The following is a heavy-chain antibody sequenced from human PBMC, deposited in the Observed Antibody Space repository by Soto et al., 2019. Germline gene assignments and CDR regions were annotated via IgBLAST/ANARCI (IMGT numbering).Heavy chain of an antibody. CDR2: ISGSGGST. V-gene: IGHV3-23*01. Sequence: VGSLRLSCAASGFTFSSYAMSWVRQAPGKGLEWVSAISGSGGSTYYADSVKGRFTISRDNSKNTLYLQMNSLRAEDTAVYYCAKDSMIVVVITLGYWGQGTLVTVSS. J-gene: IGHJ4*02. D-gene: IGHD3-22*01. CDR1: GFTFSSYA. CDR3: AKDSMIVVVITLGY.